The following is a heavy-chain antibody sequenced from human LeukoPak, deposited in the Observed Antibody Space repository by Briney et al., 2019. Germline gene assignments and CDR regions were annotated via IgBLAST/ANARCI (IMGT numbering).Heavy chain of an antibody. CDR3: ARYPRPSGYYYLHYMDV. CDR1: GGSISSSSYY. V-gene: IGHV4-39*07. J-gene: IGHJ6*03. D-gene: IGHD3-22*01. Sequence: SETLSLTCTVSGGSISSSSYYWGWIRQPPGKGLEWIGSIYYSGSTYYNPSLKSRVTISVDTSKNQFSLKLSSVTAADTAVYYCARYPRPSGYYYLHYMDVWGKGTTVTVSS. CDR2: IYYSGST.